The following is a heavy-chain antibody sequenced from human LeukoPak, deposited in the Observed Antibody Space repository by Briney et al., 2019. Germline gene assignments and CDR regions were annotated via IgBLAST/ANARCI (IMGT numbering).Heavy chain of an antibody. CDR2: ISLTGLT. D-gene: IGHD2-8*01. CDR3: SRENGAFSPFGY. CDR1: GGSISNTNW. J-gene: IGHJ4*02. Sequence: SETLSHTCGVSGGSISNTNWWSWVRQPPGQGLEWIGEISLTGLTHYNPSLESRVTVSLDKSKNQHSLNLTSVTAADTAVYYCSRENGAFSPFGYWGQGTLVTVLS. V-gene: IGHV4-4*02.